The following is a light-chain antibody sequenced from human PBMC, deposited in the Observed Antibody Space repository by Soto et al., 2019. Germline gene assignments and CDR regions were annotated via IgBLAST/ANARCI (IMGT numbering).Light chain of an antibody. CDR2: DAS. CDR3: QQYKIGPPKFI. V-gene: IGKV3-15*01. Sequence: DIVMTQSPATLSASPGETVTLSCRASQTVYNNLAWYQQKPGQAPRVLIFDASTRATGLPARFSGSGSGKEFTLIISSLQSEDCSVYYCQQYKIGPPKFIFGQGTKLEI. CDR1: QTVYNN. J-gene: IGKJ2*01.